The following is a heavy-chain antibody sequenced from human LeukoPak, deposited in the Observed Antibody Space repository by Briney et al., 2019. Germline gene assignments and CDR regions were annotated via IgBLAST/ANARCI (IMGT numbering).Heavy chain of an antibody. CDR3: ARGEWELPDY. V-gene: IGHV4-59*01. CDR1: GGSISSYY. J-gene: IGHJ4*02. D-gene: IGHD1-26*01. CDR2: IYYSGST. Sequence: SETLSLTCTVSGGSISSYYWSWIRQPPGKGLKWIGYIYYSGSTNYNPSLKSRVTISVDTSKNQFSLKLSSVTAADTAVYYCARGEWELPDYWGQGTLVTVSS.